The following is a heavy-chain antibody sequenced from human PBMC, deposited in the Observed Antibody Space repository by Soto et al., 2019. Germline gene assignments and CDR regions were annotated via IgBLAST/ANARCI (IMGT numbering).Heavy chain of an antibody. J-gene: IGHJ6*02. CDR1: GGSISSYY. CDR2: IYYSGST. V-gene: IGHV4-59*01. Sequence: SETLSLTCTVSGGSISSYYWSWIRQPPGKGLEWIGYIYYSGSTNYNPSLKSRVTISVDTSKNQFSLKLSSVTAADTAVYYCARAQSPGYYCYGMDVWGQGTTVTVSS. CDR3: ARAQSPGYYCYGMDV.